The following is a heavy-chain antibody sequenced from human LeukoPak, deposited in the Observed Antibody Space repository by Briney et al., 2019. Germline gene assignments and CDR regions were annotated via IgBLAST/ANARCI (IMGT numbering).Heavy chain of an antibody. V-gene: IGHV3-48*03. Sequence: GGSLRLSCAASGFTVSTNYISWVRQAPGKGLEWVSYVSSSGSTIYYADSVKGRFTISRDNAKNSLYLQMNSLRAEDTAVYYCARQVGATADWGQGTLVTVSS. CDR1: GFTVSTNY. J-gene: IGHJ4*02. CDR2: VSSSGSTI. CDR3: ARQVGATAD. D-gene: IGHD1-26*01.